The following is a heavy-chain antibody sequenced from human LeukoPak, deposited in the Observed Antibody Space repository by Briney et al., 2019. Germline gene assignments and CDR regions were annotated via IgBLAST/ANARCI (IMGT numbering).Heavy chain of an antibody. D-gene: IGHD3-10*01. J-gene: IGHJ6*03. Sequence: ASVKVSCKASGYTFTSYDINWVRQATGQGLEWMGWMNPNSGNTGYAQKFQGRVTITRNTSISTAYMELSSLRSEDTAVYSCARGSYGSGSYDYYYYMDVWGKGTTVTVSS. CDR1: GYTFTSYD. CDR2: MNPNSGNT. CDR3: ARGSYGSGSYDYYYYMDV. V-gene: IGHV1-8*03.